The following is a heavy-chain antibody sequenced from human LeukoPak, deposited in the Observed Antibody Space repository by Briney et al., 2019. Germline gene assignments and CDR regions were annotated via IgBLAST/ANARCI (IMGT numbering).Heavy chain of an antibody. J-gene: IGHJ3*02. CDR2: IYYSGST. CDR3: ARNPETLDAFDI. CDR1: GGSISSYY. V-gene: IGHV4-59*01. Sequence: PSETLSLTCTVSGGSISSYYWSWIRKPPGKGLEWIGYIYYSGSTNYNPSLKSRVTISVDTSKNQFSLKLSSVTAADTAVYYCARNPETLDAFDIWGQGTMVTVSS.